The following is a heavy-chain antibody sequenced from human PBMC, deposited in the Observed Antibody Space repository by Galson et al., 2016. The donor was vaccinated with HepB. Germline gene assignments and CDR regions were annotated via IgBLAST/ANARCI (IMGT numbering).Heavy chain of an antibody. CDR2: IYYSGTT. J-gene: IGHJ5*02. Sequence: SETLSLTCSVSVGSVTSGNYHWSWIRQPPGKGLEWIGDIYYSGTTRYNPSLKSRVPVSLDTSKNQFSLKVTSVTVADTAVYYCARAGVTSGWLTATIKWFDPWGQGTRVTVSS. V-gene: IGHV4-61*01. CDR3: ARAGVTSGWLTATIKWFDP. CDR1: VGSVTSGNYH. D-gene: IGHD6-19*01.